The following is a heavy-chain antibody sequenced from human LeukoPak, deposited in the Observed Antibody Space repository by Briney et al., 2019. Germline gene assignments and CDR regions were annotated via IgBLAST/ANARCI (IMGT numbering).Heavy chain of an antibody. CDR2: ISSSSSYI. CDR1: GFTFSSYS. CDR3: ARDAITIFGVVTQTFDY. D-gene: IGHD3-3*01. V-gene: IGHV3-21*01. Sequence: GGSLRLSCAASGFTFSSYSMNWVRQAPGKGLEWVSSISSSSSYIYYADSVKGRFTISRDNAKNSLYLQMNSLRAEDTAVYYCARDAITIFGVVTQTFDYWGQGTLVTVSS. J-gene: IGHJ4*02.